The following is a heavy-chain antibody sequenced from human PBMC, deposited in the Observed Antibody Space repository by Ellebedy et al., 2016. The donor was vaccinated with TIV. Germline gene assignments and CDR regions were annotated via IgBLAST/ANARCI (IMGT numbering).Heavy chain of an antibody. V-gene: IGHV4-59*01. CDR3: ARGAPFPYYFDS. J-gene: IGHJ4*02. CDR1: GGFISNYY. CDR2: IYHSGSN. Sequence: MPSETLSLTCAVSGGFISNYYWTWIRQSPETGLGWIGYIYHSGSNGSNPSLKSRVTISVDTPKNQFSLKLNSVTAADTAVYYCARGAPFPYYFDSWGQGLLVTVSS.